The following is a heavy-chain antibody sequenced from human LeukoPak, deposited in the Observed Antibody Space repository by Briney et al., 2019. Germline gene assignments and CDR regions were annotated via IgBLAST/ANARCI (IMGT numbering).Heavy chain of an antibody. J-gene: IGHJ4*02. CDR3: ARDIDNGDYVVY. D-gene: IGHD4-17*01. CDR2: IGSSGDIT. V-gene: IGHV3-23*01. CDR1: GFTFSSYA. Sequence: GGTLRLSCAASGFTFSSYAMSWVRQAPGMGLEWVSSIGSSGDITYYADSVKGRFTISRDNSKNTLYLQMNSLRAEDTAVYYCARDIDNGDYVVYWGQGTLVTVSS.